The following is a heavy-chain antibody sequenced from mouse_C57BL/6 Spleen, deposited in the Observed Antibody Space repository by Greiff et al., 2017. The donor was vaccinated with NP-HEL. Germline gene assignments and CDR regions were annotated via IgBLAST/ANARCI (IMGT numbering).Heavy chain of an antibody. J-gene: IGHJ4*01. V-gene: IGHV14-2*01. D-gene: IGHD5-5*01. CDR2: IYPGDGDT. CDR3: ARAEGPYLYYDMDD. Sequence: EVQLQQSGAELVKPGASVKLSCTASGFTINGYYMHWVKQRPEQGLEWIGKIYPGDGDTNYAPKFQGTATLTADTSSNTAYLPLSSLTSEDTAVYYCARAEGPYLYYDMDDWGKGTTVTVAS. CDR1: GFTINGYY.